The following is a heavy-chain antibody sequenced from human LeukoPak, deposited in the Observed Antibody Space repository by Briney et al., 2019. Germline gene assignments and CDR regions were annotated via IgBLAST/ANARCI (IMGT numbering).Heavy chain of an antibody. D-gene: IGHD6-19*01. CDR2: ISSSSSYT. CDR3: ARVRKYSSGWYDAFDI. CDR1: GFTFSDYY. V-gene: IGHV3-11*05. Sequence: GGSLRLSCAASGFTFSDYYMSWLRQAPGKGLEWVSYISSSSSYTNYADSVKGLFTISRDNAKNSLYLQMNSLRAEDTAVYYCARVRKYSSGWYDAFDIWGQGTMVTVSS. J-gene: IGHJ3*02.